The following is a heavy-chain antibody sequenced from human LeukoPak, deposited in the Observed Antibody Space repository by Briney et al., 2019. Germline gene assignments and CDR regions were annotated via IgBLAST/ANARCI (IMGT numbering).Heavy chain of an antibody. CDR2: IYPGDSDT. J-gene: IGHJ4*02. D-gene: IGHD3-10*01. V-gene: IGHV5-51*01. CDR3: ARQTRDGSGSRGYSFDF. CDR1: GYIFTSNW. Sequence: GESLTISCKGSGYIFTSNWIGWVRQMPGKGLEWMGIIYPGDSDTRYSPSFEGQVTISVDKSISTAYLQWSSLKASDTAMYYCARQTRDGSGSRGYSFDFWGQGTLVAVSS.